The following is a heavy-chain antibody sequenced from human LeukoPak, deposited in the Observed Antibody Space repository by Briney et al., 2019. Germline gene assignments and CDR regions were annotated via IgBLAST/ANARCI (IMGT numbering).Heavy chain of an antibody. Sequence: SETLSLTCIVSGFSMSNNNYWRWSRQSPGKGLEWMGSIHHSGNRFESGSTHYNPSLRGRVTVSADPSKNQFSLTLSSVTAADTAVYFCARNASSGFFNDWSQGTLVTVS. D-gene: IGHD6-25*01. CDR1: GFSMSNNNY. CDR3: ARNASSGFFND. CDR2: IHHSGNRFESGST. J-gene: IGHJ1*01. V-gene: IGHV4-38-2*02.